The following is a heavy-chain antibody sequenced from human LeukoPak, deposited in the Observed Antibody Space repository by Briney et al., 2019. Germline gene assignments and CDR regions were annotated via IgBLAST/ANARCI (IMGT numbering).Heavy chain of an antibody. J-gene: IGHJ5*02. D-gene: IGHD2-2*01. V-gene: IGHV1-2*02. CDR1: GYTFTGYY. CDR3: ARGSRYCSSTSCYCRWFDP. Sequence: ASGKLSCKASGYTFTGYYMHWVRQAPGQGLEGLGWTNPYSGGTNYAQKFQGRVTMTRDTSISTAYMELSRLRSDDTAVYYCARGSRYCSSTSCYCRWFDPWGQGTLVTVSS. CDR2: TNPYSGGT.